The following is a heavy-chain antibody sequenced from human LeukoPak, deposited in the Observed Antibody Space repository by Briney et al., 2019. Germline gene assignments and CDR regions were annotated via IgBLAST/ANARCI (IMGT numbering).Heavy chain of an antibody. Sequence: GGSLRLSCAASGFTFSSYGMNWVRQAPGKGLEWVSYISSSGSTTYYADSVKGRFTISRDNAKNSLYLQMNSLRAEDTAVYYCARKSGDGMDVWGKGTTVTVSS. CDR3: ARKSGDGMDV. CDR2: ISSSGSTT. J-gene: IGHJ6*04. CDR1: GFTFSSYG. D-gene: IGHD3-10*01. V-gene: IGHV3-48*03.